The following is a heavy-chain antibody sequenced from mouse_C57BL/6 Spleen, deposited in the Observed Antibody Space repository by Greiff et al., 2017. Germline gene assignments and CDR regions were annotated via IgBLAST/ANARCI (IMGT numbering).Heavy chain of an antibody. CDR3: ARDRTYYGSSLWDY. CDR2: ISDGGSYT. V-gene: IGHV5-4*01. Sequence: EVQWVESGGGLVKPGGSLKLSCAASGFTFSSYAMSWVRQTPEKRLEWVATISDGGSYTYYPDNVKGRFTISRDNAKNNLYLQMSHLKSEDTAMYYWARDRTYYGSSLWDYWGQGTTLTVSS. J-gene: IGHJ2*01. D-gene: IGHD1-1*01. CDR1: GFTFSSYA.